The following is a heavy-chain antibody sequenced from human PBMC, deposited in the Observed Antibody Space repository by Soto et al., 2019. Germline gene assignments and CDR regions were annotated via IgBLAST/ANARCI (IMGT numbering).Heavy chain of an antibody. D-gene: IGHD3-16*01. CDR2: INPSGGDT. V-gene: IGHV1-46*01. J-gene: IGHJ5*01. CDR1: GYTFTNYY. Sequence: ASVKVSCKASGYTFTNYYMHWVRQAPGQGLEWMGIINPSGGDTSYAQRFQGRVTMTRDASTSTVYMELSSLRSEDTAVYFCARDGVVQTKVDWFDSWGQGTLVTVSS. CDR3: ARDGVVQTKVDWFDS.